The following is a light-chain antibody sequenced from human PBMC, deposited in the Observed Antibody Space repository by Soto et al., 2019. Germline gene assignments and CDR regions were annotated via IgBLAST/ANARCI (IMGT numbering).Light chain of an antibody. Sequence: DIQMTQSPPSLSASVGDRVTITCRASETITDFLNWYQLKPGKAPKLLIYSASNLQPGVPSRFSGSGYGTDFTLTLSGLQHQDCATYYYQQNFSPFVTFGAGTKVEV. CDR2: SAS. J-gene: IGKJ4*01. V-gene: IGKV1-39*01. CDR1: ETITDF. CDR3: QQNFSPFVT.